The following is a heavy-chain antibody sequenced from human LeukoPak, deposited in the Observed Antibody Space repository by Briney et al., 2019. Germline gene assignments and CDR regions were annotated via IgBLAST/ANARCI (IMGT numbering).Heavy chain of an antibody. V-gene: IGHV4-61*02. CDR2: IYTSGST. D-gene: IGHD3-22*01. Sequence: SQTLSLTCTVSGGSISGGSYYWSWIRQPAGKGLEWIGRIYTSGSTNYNPSLKSRVTISVDTSKNQFSLKLSSVTAADTAVYYCARGDSSGTFDYWGQGTLVTVSS. CDR1: GGSISGGSYY. J-gene: IGHJ4*02. CDR3: ARGDSSGTFDY.